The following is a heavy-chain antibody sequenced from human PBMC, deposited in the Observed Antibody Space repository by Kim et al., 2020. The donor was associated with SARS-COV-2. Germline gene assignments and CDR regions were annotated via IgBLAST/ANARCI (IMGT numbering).Heavy chain of an antibody. Sequence: GGSLRLSCAASGFTFGDYAMHWVRQAPGKGLEWVSGISWNSGSIGYADSVKGRFTISRDNAKNSLYLQMNSLRAEDTALYYCAKDILRWAAAGTFDYWGQGTLVTVSS. V-gene: IGHV3-9*01. CDR2: ISWNSGSI. J-gene: IGHJ4*02. CDR1: GFTFGDYA. CDR3: AKDILRWAAAGTFDY. D-gene: IGHD6-13*01.